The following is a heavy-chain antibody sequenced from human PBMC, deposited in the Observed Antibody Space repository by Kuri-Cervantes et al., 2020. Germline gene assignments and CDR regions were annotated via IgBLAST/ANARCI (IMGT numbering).Heavy chain of an antibody. CDR1: GGSISSYY. CDR2: IYTSGST. D-gene: IGHD4-17*01. J-gene: IGHJ6*02. V-gene: IGHV4-4*07. CDR3: ARVPTVLGYRNYYYYGMDV. Sequence: SETLSLTCTVSGGSISSYYWSWIRQPAGKGLEWIGRIYTSGSTNYNPSLKSRVTMSVDTSKSQFSLKLSSVTAADTAVYYCARVPTVLGYRNYYYYGMDVWGQGTTVTVSS.